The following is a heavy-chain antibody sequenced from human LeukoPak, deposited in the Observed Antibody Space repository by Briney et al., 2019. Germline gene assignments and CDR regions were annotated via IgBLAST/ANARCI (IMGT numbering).Heavy chain of an antibody. V-gene: IGHV4-39*01. D-gene: IGHD7-27*01. CDR1: GVSINNSTYY. CDR2: VYYSGST. CDR3: ARVGLTGDAFDI. J-gene: IGHJ3*02. Sequence: SETLSLTCTVSGVSINNSTYYWAYIRQPPGKGLEWIGSVYYSGSTYSNPSLKSRVTISVDTSKNLFSLKLSSVTAADTAVYYCARVGLTGDAFDIWGQGTMVTVSS.